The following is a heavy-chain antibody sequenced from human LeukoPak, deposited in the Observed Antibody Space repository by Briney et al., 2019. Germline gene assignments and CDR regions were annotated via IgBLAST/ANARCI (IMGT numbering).Heavy chain of an antibody. V-gene: IGHV3-21*04. J-gene: IGHJ4*02. CDR3: ATPLAGGGRWPPFDY. CDR2: ISSSRGYI. D-gene: IGHD2-15*01. Sequence: PGGSLRLSCEASGFTLSSYTLTWLRQAPGKGLEWVASISSSRGYIYYADSVKGRFTISRDNAKSSLSLQMNSLREEDTAVYYYATPLAGGGRWPPFDYWGQGTLVTVSS. CDR1: GFTLSSYT.